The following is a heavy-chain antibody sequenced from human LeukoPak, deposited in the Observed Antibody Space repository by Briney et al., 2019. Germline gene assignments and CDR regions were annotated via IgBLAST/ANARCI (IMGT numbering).Heavy chain of an antibody. D-gene: IGHD6-19*01. CDR3: ARFRSAVPFDY. Sequence: SETLSLTCTVSGGSISSGGYYWSWIRQPPGKGLEWIGYIYHSGSTYYNPSLKSRVTISVDRSTNQFSLKLSSVTAADTAVYYCARFRSAVPFDYWGQGTLVTVSS. CDR2: IYHSGST. CDR1: GGSISSGGYY. J-gene: IGHJ4*02. V-gene: IGHV4-30-2*01.